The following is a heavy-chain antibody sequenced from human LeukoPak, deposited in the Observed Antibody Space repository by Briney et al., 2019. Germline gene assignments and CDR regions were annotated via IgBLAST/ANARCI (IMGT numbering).Heavy chain of an antibody. CDR2: INQDGSER. V-gene: IGHV3-7*01. Sequence: GGSLRLSCAASGFTLSRDWMSWVGQAQGKGLEWVATINQDGSERNYVDSVKGRFTISRDNAKSSVFLQMNSLGAEDTAVYYCARDQYYSDSSGYPYDIWGQGTMVTVSS. D-gene: IGHD3-22*01. J-gene: IGHJ3*02. CDR3: ARDQYYSDSSGYPYDI. CDR1: GFTLSRDW.